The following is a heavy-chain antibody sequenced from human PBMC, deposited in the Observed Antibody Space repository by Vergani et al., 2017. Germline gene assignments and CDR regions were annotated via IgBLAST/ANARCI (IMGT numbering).Heavy chain of an antibody. J-gene: IGHJ4*02. V-gene: IGHV4-59*01. CDR3: ARYSRTGIAAPL. CDR1: GGSISSYY. Sequence: QVQLQESGPGLVKPSETLSLTCTVPGGSISSYYWSWIRQPPGKGLEWIGYIYYSGSTNYHPSLKSRVTIAVDTSKNQFSLKLSSVTAADTAVYYCARYSRTGIAAPLWGQGTLVTVSS. D-gene: IGHD6-6*01. CDR2: IYYSGST.